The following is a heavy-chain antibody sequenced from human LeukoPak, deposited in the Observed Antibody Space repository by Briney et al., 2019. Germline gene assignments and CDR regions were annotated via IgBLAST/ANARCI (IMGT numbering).Heavy chain of an antibody. CDR2: IKSKTVGGTT. CDR1: GFTFSNAW. CDR3: TTSLAYCVGDCYPTK. J-gene: IGHJ4*02. V-gene: IGHV3-15*01. Sequence: GGSLRLSCAASGFTFSNAWMSWVRQAPGKGLEWAGRIKSKTVGGTTDYAAPVKGRFTISRDDSKNTLYLQMDSLKTEDTAVYYCTTSLAYCVGDCYPTKWGQGTLVTVSS. D-gene: IGHD2-21*02.